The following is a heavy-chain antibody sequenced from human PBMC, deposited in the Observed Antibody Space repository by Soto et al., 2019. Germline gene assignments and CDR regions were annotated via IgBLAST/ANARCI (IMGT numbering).Heavy chain of an antibody. CDR3: AREQVIARITGTTQWFDP. D-gene: IGHD1-20*01. CDR1: GDTISSYA. CDR2: IIPIFGTA. V-gene: IGHV1-69*06. Sequence: ASVKHYCKSSGDTISSYAMSLVRQAPVQGLEWMGGIIPIFGTANYAQKFQGRVTITADKSTSTAYMELSSLRSEDTAVYYCAREQVIARITGTTQWFDPWGQGTLVTGSS. J-gene: IGHJ5*02.